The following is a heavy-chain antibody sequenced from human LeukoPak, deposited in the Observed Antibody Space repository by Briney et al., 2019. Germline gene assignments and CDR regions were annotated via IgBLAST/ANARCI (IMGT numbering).Heavy chain of an antibody. D-gene: IGHD3-3*01. CDR1: GFTFSSYS. V-gene: IGHV3-21*01. CDR3: ARGGLLEWLLVDY. J-gene: IGHJ4*02. Sequence: PGGSLRLSCAASGFTFSSYSMNWVRQAPGKGLEWVSSISSSSSYIYYADSVKGRFTTSRDNAKNSLYLQMNSLRAEDTAVYYCARGGLLEWLLVDYWGQGTLVTVSS. CDR2: ISSSSSYI.